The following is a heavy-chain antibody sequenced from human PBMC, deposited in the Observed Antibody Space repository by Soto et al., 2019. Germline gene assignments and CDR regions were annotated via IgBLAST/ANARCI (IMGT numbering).Heavy chain of an antibody. D-gene: IGHD3-16*02. CDR2: IKQDGSEK. V-gene: IGHV3-7*05. J-gene: IGHJ4*02. CDR3: ARDQYVWGSYRYTGTVDY. Sequence: LRLSCAASGFTFSSYWMSWVRQAPGKGLEWVANIKQDGSEKYYVDPVKGRFTISRDNAKNSLYLQMNSLRAEDTAVYYCARDQYVWGSYRYTGTVDYWGQGTLVTVSS. CDR1: GFTFSSYW.